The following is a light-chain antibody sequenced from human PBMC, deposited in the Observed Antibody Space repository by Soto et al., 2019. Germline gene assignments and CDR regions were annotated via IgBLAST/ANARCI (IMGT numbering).Light chain of an antibody. Sequence: DIVMTQSPLSLPVTPGEPASISCRSSQSLLSGNGHTYLDWYLQKPGQSPQLLIYLAFNRASGVPDRFSGSGSGIDFTLKISRVEAEDVGIYYCMQALQTPLTFGAGTKVDIK. J-gene: IGKJ4*01. CDR3: MQALQTPLT. CDR1: QSLLSGNGHTY. V-gene: IGKV2-28*01. CDR2: LAF.